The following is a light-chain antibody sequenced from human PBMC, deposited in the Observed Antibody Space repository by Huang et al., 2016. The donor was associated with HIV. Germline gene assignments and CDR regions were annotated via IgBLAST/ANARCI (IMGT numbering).Light chain of an antibody. CDR3: QQYNNWRT. J-gene: IGKJ1*01. Sequence: EIVMTQSPATLSVSPGERATLSCRASQSVSSNFAWYQQKPGQAPRLRIYGTSTRATGIPARFSGSGSGTEFTLTISSLQSEDFAVYYCQQYNNWRTFGQGTKVEIK. V-gene: IGKV3-15*01. CDR1: QSVSSN. CDR2: GTS.